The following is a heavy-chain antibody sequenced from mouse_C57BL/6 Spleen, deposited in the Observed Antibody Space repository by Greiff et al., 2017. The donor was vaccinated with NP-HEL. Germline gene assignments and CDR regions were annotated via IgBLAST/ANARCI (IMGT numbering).Heavy chain of an antibody. V-gene: IGHV1-69*01. CDR1: GYTFTSYW. Sequence: VQLQQSGAELVMPGASVKLSCKASGYTFTSYWMHWVKQRPGQGLEWIGEIDPSDSYTNYNQKFKGKSTLTVDKSSSTAYMQLSSLTSEDSAVYYCARGGDGYLEYWGQGTTLTVSS. CDR3: ARGGDGYLEY. D-gene: IGHD2-3*01. CDR2: IDPSDSYT. J-gene: IGHJ2*01.